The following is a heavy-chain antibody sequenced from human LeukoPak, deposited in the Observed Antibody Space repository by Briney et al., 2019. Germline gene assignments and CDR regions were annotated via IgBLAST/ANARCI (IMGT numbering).Heavy chain of an antibody. CDR1: GFTVSSNY. D-gene: IGHD1-26*01. CDR3: ARISGSRYYFDY. CDR2: IYSGGST. J-gene: IGHJ4*02. V-gene: IGHV3-53*01. Sequence: PGGTLRLSCAASGFTVSSNYMSWVRQAPGKGLEWVSVIYSGGSTYYADSVKGRFTISRGNSKNTLYLQMNSLRAEDTAVYYCARISGSRYYFDYWGQGTLVTVSS.